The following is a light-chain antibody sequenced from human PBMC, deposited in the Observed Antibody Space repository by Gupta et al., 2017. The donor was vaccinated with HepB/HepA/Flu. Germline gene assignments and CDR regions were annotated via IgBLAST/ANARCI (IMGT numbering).Light chain of an antibody. CDR1: QSISTY. CDR2: AAS. J-gene: IGKJ1*01. V-gene: IGKV1-39*01. Sequence: DIQMTQSPSSLSASVGDRVIITCRASQSISTYLNWYQQKPGKAPKLLIYAASSLQSGVPSRFSGSGSGTDFTVTISSLQPEDFATYYCQQSHSIPRTFGRGRRWKS. CDR3: QQSHSIPRT.